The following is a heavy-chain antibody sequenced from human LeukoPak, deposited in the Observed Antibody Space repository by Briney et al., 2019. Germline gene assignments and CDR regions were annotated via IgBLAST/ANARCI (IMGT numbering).Heavy chain of an antibody. CDR2: ISGSGVIT. CDR1: GFSFSTCA. Sequence: GGSLRLSCAASGFSFSTCAMSRVRQAPGKGLEWVSAISGSGVITYYADSVKGRFTISRDTSKNTLYLQMKTLRAEDTALYYCAKGFITYYDYWGQGTLVTVSS. D-gene: IGHD2-21*01. V-gene: IGHV3-23*01. CDR3: AKGFITYYDY. J-gene: IGHJ4*02.